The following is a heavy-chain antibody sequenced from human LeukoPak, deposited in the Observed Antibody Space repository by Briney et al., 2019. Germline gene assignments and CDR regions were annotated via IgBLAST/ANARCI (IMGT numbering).Heavy chain of an antibody. V-gene: IGHV3-20*04. J-gene: IGHJ6*04. CDR3: AELVITMIGGV. CDR2: IIWNGGST. D-gene: IGHD3-10*02. CDR1: GFPFDDYP. Sequence: GGSLRLSCAASGFPFDDYPMHWVRQAPGKGLGWVSLIIWNGGSTGYADSVKGRFTISRDNGKNSLYLQMNSLRAEDTAVYYCAELVITMIGGVWGKGTTVTISS.